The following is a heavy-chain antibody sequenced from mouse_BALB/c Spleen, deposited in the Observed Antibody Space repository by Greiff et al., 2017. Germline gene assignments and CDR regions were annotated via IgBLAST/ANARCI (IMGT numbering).Heavy chain of an antibody. J-gene: IGHJ4*01. Sequence: EVQLQESGPGLVKPSQSLSLTCTVTGYSITSDYAWNWIRQFPGNKLEWMGYISYSGSTSYNPSLKSRISITRDTSKNQFFLQLNSVTTEDTATYYCARLYYGNYYAMDYWGQGTSVTVSS. D-gene: IGHD2-1*01. V-gene: IGHV3-2*02. CDR3: ARLYYGNYYAMDY. CDR1: GYSITSDYA. CDR2: ISYSGST.